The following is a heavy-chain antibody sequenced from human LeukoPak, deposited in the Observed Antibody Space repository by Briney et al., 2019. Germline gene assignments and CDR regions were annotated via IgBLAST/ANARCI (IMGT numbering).Heavy chain of an antibody. J-gene: IGHJ4*02. Sequence: SETLSLTCTVSGGSMSSYYWSWIRQPAGKGLEWIGRIYSSGRTNYNPSLKSQVTMSLDTSKNQFSLKLSSVTAADTAVYYCVRDVDTFFDYWGQGTLVTVSS. CDR1: GGSMSSYY. CDR2: IYSSGRT. CDR3: VRDVDTFFDY. D-gene: IGHD5-18*01. V-gene: IGHV4-4*07.